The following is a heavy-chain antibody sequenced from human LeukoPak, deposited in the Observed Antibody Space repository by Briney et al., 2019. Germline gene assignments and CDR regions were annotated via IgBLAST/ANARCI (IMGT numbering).Heavy chain of an antibody. J-gene: IGHJ4*02. CDR1: GYTFTSYY. CDR2: INPTGGST. CDR3: ATQQWLGAGSFDY. D-gene: IGHD6-19*01. V-gene: IGHV1-46*01. Sequence: ASVKVSCKASGYTFTSYYMHWVRQAPGEGLEWMGIINPTGGSTSYAQKFQGRVTMTRDTSTSTVYMELSSLRSEDTAVYYCATQQWLGAGSFDYWGQGTLVTVSS.